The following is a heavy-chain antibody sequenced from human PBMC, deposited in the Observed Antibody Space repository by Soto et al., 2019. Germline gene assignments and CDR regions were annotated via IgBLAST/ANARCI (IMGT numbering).Heavy chain of an antibody. Sequence: ASEKVSCKASGYTFTSYYMHWVRQAPGQGLEWMGIINPSGGSTSYAQKFQGRVTMTRDTSTSTVYMELSSLRSEDTAVYYCARVPNYGDYSPPHFDYWGQGTLVTVSS. V-gene: IGHV1-46*03. CDR1: GYTFTSYY. CDR2: INPSGGST. J-gene: IGHJ4*02. D-gene: IGHD4-17*01. CDR3: ARVPNYGDYSPPHFDY.